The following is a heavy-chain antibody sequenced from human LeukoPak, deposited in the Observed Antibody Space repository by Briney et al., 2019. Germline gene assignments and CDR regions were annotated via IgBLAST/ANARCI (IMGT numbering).Heavy chain of an antibody. D-gene: IGHD1-26*01. CDR3: ARGPGRNVVGATKKGDLDY. CDR2: IYYSGST. V-gene: IGHV4-39*07. CDR1: GGSISSSSYY. Sequence: SETLSLTCTVSGGSISSSSYYWGWIRQPPGKGLEWIGSIYYSGSTYYNTSLKSRVTISVDTSKNQFSLKLSSVTAADTAVYYCARGPGRNVVGATKKGDLDYWGQGTLVTVSS. J-gene: IGHJ4*02.